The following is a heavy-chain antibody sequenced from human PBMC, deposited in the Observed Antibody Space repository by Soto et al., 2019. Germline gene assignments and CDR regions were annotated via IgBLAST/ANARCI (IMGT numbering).Heavy chain of an antibody. J-gene: IGHJ4*02. Sequence: EVQLVESGGGLVQPGRSLRLSCAASGFTFDDYAMHWVRQAPGKGLEWVSGISWNSGSIGYADSVKGRFTISRDNAKNSLYLQMNSLRAEDTALYYCAKDMRAYYDISGYYPFYWGQGTLVTVSS. CDR1: GFTFDDYA. D-gene: IGHD3-22*01. CDR3: AKDMRAYYDISGYYPFY. V-gene: IGHV3-9*01. CDR2: ISWNSGSI.